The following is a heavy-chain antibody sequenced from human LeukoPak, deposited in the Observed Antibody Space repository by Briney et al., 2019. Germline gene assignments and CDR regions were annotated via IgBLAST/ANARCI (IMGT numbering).Heavy chain of an antibody. J-gene: IGHJ4*02. CDR1: GYIFNNYG. Sequence: ASVKVSCKASGYIFNNYGISWVRQAPGQGLEWMGWISAYNGNTISAQKFQDRVTLATDIPTNTVYMELRTLSFDDTAIYFCARDYSYNILTGHTDFFDFWGQGTLVTVSS. CDR3: ARDYSYNILTGHTDFFDF. D-gene: IGHD3-9*01. V-gene: IGHV1-18*01. CDR2: ISAYNGNT.